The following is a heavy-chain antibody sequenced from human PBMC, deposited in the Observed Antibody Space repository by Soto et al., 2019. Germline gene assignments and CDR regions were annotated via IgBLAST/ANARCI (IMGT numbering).Heavy chain of an antibody. J-gene: IGHJ6*02. D-gene: IGHD2-2*02. V-gene: IGHV3-33*01. Sequence: GGSLRLSCAASGFTSSSYGMYWVRQAPGKGLEWVALIWYDGSHKDYLDSVKGRFTISRDNSKNTLYLQMNSLRAEDTAVYYCARDRGYCSSTSCYTDYYYDMDVWGQGTTVTVSS. CDR2: IWYDGSHK. CDR3: ARDRGYCSSTSCYTDYYYDMDV. CDR1: GFTSSSYG.